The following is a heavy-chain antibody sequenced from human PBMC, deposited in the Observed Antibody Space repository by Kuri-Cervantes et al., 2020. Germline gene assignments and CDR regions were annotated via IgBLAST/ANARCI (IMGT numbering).Heavy chain of an antibody. Sequence: SETLSLTCTVSGGSVSTGSYYWGWIRQPPGKGLEWIGSIYQSGSTYYNPSLKSRVTISIDKSKNQFSLKLSSVTAADTAEYYCAEHRDYYDSSGYLIGWFDPRGQGTLVTVSS. CDR3: AEHRDYYDSSGYLIGWFDP. V-gene: IGHV4-39*07. D-gene: IGHD3-22*01. CDR1: GGSVSTGSYY. CDR2: IYQSGST. J-gene: IGHJ5*02.